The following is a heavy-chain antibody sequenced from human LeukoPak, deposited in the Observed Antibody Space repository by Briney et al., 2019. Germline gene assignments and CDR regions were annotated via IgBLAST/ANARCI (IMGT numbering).Heavy chain of an antibody. CDR3: ARDSGTTVGYFDY. D-gene: IGHD4-23*01. Sequence: QPGGSLRLSCAASGFTVSTNYMSWLRQAPGRGLEWVSVIYSGGNTYYADSVKGRFTISRDNSKNTLYLQMNSLRADDTAVYYCARDSGTTVGYFDYWGQGTLVTVSS. V-gene: IGHV3-66*01. J-gene: IGHJ4*02. CDR2: IYSGGNT. CDR1: GFTVSTNY.